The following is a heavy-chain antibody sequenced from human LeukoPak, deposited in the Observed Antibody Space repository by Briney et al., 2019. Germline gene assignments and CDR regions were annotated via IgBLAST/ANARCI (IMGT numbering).Heavy chain of an antibody. CDR2: IYYSGST. CDR3: ARYYSSGWYWFDP. V-gene: IGHV4-31*03. CDR1: GGSISSGGYY. J-gene: IGHJ5*02. Sequence: SETLSLTCTVSGGSISSGGYYWSWIRQHPGTGLEWIGYIYYSGSTYYNPSLKSRVTISVDTSKNQFSLKLSSVTAADTAVYYCARYYSSGWYWFDPWGQGTLVTVSS. D-gene: IGHD6-19*01.